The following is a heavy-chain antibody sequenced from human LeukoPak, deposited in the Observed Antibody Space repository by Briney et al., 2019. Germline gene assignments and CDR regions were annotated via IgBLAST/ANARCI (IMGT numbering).Heavy chain of an antibody. CDR1: GFTFSNYA. CDR3: AKEDCNYGSGGYYYFDY. CDR2: ICGHGISI. D-gene: IGHD3-10*01. Sequence: GGSLRLSCEASGFTFSNYAMSWVRQAPGKGLEWVSGICGHGISIYYADSVKGRFTISRDNSNSTLYLVMNSLRAEDTAVYYCAKEDCNYGSGGYYYFDYWGQGTLVTVSS. J-gene: IGHJ4*02. V-gene: IGHV3-23*01.